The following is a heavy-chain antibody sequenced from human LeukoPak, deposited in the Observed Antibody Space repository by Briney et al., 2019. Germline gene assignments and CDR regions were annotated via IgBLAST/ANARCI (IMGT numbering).Heavy chain of an antibody. J-gene: IGHJ4*02. CDR1: GFTLSSYW. Sequence: GGSLRLSCAASGFTLSSYWMSWVRQAPGKGLAWVANIKQDGSEKYYVDSVKGRFTISRDNAKNSLYLQMNSLRAEDTAVYYCARARPYSSSSGRLFDYWGQGTLVTVSS. CDR3: ARARPYSSSSGRLFDY. CDR2: IKQDGSEK. V-gene: IGHV3-7*01. D-gene: IGHD6-6*01.